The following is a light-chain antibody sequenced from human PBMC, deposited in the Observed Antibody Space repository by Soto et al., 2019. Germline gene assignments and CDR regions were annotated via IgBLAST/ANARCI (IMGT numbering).Light chain of an antibody. CDR1: SGHSSFA. CDR3: QTWGTGIV. Sequence: QSVLTQSPSASASLGASVKLTCTLSSGHSSFAIAWHQQQPEKGPRYLMKLESDGSHNKGDGIPDRFSGSSSGAERYLTISSLQSEDEADYYCQTWGTGIVFGGGTQLTVL. CDR2: LESDGSH. J-gene: IGLJ7*01. V-gene: IGLV4-69*01.